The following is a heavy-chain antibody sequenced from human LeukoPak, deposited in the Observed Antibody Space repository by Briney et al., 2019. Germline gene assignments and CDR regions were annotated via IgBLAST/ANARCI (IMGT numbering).Heavy chain of an antibody. V-gene: IGHV1-18*01. CDR1: GGTFSSYA. J-gene: IGHJ4*02. D-gene: IGHD6-19*01. CDR3: ARLVAGKFGVFDY. CDR2: ISAYNGNT. Sequence: ASVKVSCKASGGTFSSYAISWVRQAPGQGLEWMGWISAYNGNTNYAQKLQGRVTMTTDTSTSTAYMELRSLRSGDTAVYYCARLVAGKFGVFDYWGQGTPVNVSS.